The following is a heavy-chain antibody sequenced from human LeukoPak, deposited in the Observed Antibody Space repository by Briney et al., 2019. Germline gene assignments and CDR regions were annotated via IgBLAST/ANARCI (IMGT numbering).Heavy chain of an antibody. CDR3: ARYDGYCSGGSCFDY. CDR2: INPNSGGT. J-gene: IGHJ4*02. D-gene: IGHD2-15*01. CDR1: GYTFTGYY. V-gene: IGHV1-2*02. Sequence: ASVKVSCKASGYTFTGYYMHWVRQAPGQGLEWMGWINPNSGGTNYAQKFQGRVTMTRDTSISTAYMELSRLRSDDTAVYYCARYDGYCSGGSCFDYWGQGTLVTVSS.